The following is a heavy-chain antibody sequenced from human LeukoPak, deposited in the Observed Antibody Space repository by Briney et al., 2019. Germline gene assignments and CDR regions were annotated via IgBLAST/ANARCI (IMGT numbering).Heavy chain of an antibody. D-gene: IGHD1-14*01. V-gene: IGHV4-34*01. CDR3: ARGGNGWYFDL. J-gene: IGHJ2*01. CDR1: GGSFSGYY. CDR2: TSHRGST. Sequence: SETPSLTCAVYGGSFSGYYWSWIRQPPGKGLEWIGETSHRGSTNYDPSLKSRVTISVDTSKNQFSLKLSSVTAADTAVYYCARGGNGWYFDLWGRGTLVTVSS.